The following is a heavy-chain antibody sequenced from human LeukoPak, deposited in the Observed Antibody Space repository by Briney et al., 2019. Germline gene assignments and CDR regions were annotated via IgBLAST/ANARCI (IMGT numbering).Heavy chain of an antibody. D-gene: IGHD1-26*01. V-gene: IGHV3-23*01. CDR2: ISGSGDNT. CDR1: GFTFSSYA. CDR3: AKPSGSGIDY. Sequence: PGGSLRLSCAASGFTFSSYAMNWVRQAPGKGLEWISSISGSGDNTYYADSVKGRFTISRDNSKNTMYLQMNSLRLEDMAVYYCAKPSGSGIDYWGRGIRVTVSS. J-gene: IGHJ4*01.